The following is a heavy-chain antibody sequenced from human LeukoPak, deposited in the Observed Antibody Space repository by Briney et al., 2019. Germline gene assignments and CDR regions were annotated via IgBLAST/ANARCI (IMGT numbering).Heavy chain of an antibody. J-gene: IGHJ4*02. CDR1: GFTFSSYS. CDR3: ARSRHSSTPYVLGY. CDR2: ISGSGSTT. V-gene: IGHV3-23*01. Sequence: GGSLRLSCAASGFTFSSYSMNWVRQAPGKGLEWVSAISGSGSTTYHADSVKGRFTISRDNSKNTLSLQMNSLRPEDTAVYYCARSRHSSTPYVLGYWGQGTLVTVSS. D-gene: IGHD3-10*02.